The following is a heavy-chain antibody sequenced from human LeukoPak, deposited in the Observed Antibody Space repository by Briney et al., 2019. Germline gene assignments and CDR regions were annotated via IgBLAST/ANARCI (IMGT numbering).Heavy chain of an antibody. V-gene: IGHV1-58*02. J-gene: IGHJ4*02. CDR3: AAAVVVVPAAYAGDYFDY. D-gene: IGHD2-2*01. CDR1: GFTFTSSA. Sequence: ASVKVSCKASGFTFTSSAMQWVRQARGQRLEWIGWIVVGSGNTNYAQKFQERVTITRDMSTSTAYMKLSSLRSEDTAVYYCAAAVVVVPAAYAGDYFDYWGQGTLVTVSS. CDR2: IVVGSGNT.